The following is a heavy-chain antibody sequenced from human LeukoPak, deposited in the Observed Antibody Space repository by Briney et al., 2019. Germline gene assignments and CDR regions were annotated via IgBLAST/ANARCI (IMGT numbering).Heavy chain of an antibody. CDR1: GGTFSSYA. CDR3: ARGGDIVVVPAAIHYYYYMDV. CDR2: IIPILGIA. Sequence: SVKVSCKASGGTFSSYAISWVRQAPGQGLEWMGRIIPILGIANYAQKFQGRVTITADKSTSTAYMELSSLRSEDTAVYYCARGGDIVVVPAAIHYYYYMDVWGKGTTVTVSS. D-gene: IGHD2-2*01. J-gene: IGHJ6*03. V-gene: IGHV1-69*04.